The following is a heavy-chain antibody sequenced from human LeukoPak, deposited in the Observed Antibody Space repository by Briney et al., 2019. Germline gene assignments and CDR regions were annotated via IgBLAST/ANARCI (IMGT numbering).Heavy chain of an antibody. Sequence: PSETLSLTCTVSGGSISSYYWSWIRQPAGKGLEWIGRIYTSGSTNYNPSLKSRVTMSVDTSKNQFSLKLSSVTAADTAVYYCARVRYDSSGYLDAFDIWGQGTMVTVSS. CDR2: IYTSGST. J-gene: IGHJ3*02. CDR1: GGSISSYY. V-gene: IGHV4-4*07. D-gene: IGHD3-22*01. CDR3: ARVRYDSSGYLDAFDI.